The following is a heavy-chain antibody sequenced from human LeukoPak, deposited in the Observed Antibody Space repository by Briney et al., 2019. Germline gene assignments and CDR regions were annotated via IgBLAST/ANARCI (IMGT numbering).Heavy chain of an antibody. CDR3: ARGTRVATLDY. CDR2: IKQDGSEK. Sequence: PGGSLRLSCAASGFTFSSYWMSWVRQAPGKGLEWVANIKQDGSEKYYVDSVKGRFTITRGNAKNSLYLQMNSLRAEDTAVYYCARGTRVATLDYWGQGTLVTVSS. D-gene: IGHD5-12*01. V-gene: IGHV3-7*01. CDR1: GFTFSSYW. J-gene: IGHJ4*02.